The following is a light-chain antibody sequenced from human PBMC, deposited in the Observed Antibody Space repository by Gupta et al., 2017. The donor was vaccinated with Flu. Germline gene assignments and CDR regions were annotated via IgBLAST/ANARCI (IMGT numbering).Light chain of an antibody. J-gene: IGKJ2*02. V-gene: IGKV1-12*01. CDR2: AAS. CDR3: HQGSNFPST. Sequence: SLGYGVTITSRASPDINNWLDWYQQTPGRAPKLLIYAASTVQSGVPPRFSGSGSGTDFTLTIISLQPEDFATYYCHQGSNFPSTFGQGTKLEIK. CDR1: PDINNW.